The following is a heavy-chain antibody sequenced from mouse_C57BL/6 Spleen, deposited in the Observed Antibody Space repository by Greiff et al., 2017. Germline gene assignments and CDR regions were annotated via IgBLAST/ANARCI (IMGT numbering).Heavy chain of an antibody. CDR3: ERYPLYYYGSSSYWYFDV. CDR2: IDPSDSYT. D-gene: IGHD1-1*01. V-gene: IGHV1-69*01. CDR1: GYTFTSYW. Sequence: QVQLQQPGAELVMPGASVKLSCKASGYTFTSYWMHWVKQRPGQGLEWIGEIDPSDSYTNYNQKFKGKSTLTVDKSSSTAYMQLSSLTSEDSAVYYCERYPLYYYGSSSYWYFDVWGTGTTVTVSS. J-gene: IGHJ1*03.